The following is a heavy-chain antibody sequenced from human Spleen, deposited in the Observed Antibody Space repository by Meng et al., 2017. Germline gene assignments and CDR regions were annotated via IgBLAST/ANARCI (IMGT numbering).Heavy chain of an antibody. V-gene: IGHV3-30*04. J-gene: IGHJ4*02. Sequence: GESLKISCAASGFTFSSYAMHWVRQAPGKGLESLAFISYDANNKYYADSVKGRFTVSRDNSKNTLYLQMNSLRAEDTAVYYCAREKGRRQAYSSGWPYTHFDYWGQGTLVTVSS. CDR1: GFTFSSYA. CDR3: AREKGRRQAYSSGWPYTHFDY. D-gene: IGHD6-19*01. CDR2: ISYDANNK.